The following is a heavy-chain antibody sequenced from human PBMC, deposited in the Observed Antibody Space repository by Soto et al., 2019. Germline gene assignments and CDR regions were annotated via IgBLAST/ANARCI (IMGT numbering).Heavy chain of an antibody. CDR2: IIPLYGTV. CDR3: AKDRRYSYGPLGYFDY. CDR1: GGTFNSYG. Sequence: SVKVSCKASGGTFNSYGISWVRQAPGQGLDWMGVIIPLYGTVNYAQKFQGRVSITADKSTSTAYMDLSSLRAEDTAVYYCAKDRRYSYGPLGYFDYWGQGTLVTVSS. V-gene: IGHV1-69*06. J-gene: IGHJ4*02. D-gene: IGHD5-18*01.